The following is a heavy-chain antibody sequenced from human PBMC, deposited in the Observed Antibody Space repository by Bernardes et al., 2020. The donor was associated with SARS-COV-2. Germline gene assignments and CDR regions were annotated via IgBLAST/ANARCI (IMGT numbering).Heavy chain of an antibody. Sequence: SETLSLTCTVSGDSIRSGDYHWSWSTQPPGKGLEWIWYTYYTGSTYDYPSLKSRVTISVDTSINQCSLKLSAVTAADTAAYFCARYGDYGGYWGQGTLVAVSS. V-gene: IGHV4-30-4*01. D-gene: IGHD4-17*01. CDR1: GDSIRSGDYH. CDR2: TYYTGST. J-gene: IGHJ4*02. CDR3: ARYGDYGGY.